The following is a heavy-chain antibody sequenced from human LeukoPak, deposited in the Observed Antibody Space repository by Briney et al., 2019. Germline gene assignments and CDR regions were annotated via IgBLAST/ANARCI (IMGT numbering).Heavy chain of an antibody. CDR3: AREGEKADGYNHGLDR. J-gene: IGHJ4*02. Sequence: GGSLRLSCAATEFTVSRSYMTWVRQALGKGLEWVSVLRSGGTIEYADTVKGRFTISRDISKNTVYLQMNNLRSEDTAVYFCAREGEKADGYNHGLDRWGQGTLVTASS. D-gene: IGHD5-24*01. CDR1: EFTVSRSY. CDR2: LRSGGTI. V-gene: IGHV3-53*01.